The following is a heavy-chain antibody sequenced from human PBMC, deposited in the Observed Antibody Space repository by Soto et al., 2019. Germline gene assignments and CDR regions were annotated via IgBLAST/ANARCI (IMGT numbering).Heavy chain of an antibody. Sequence: QVQLQESGPGLVKPSQTLSLTCTVSGGSISSGGYYWSWIRQHPGKGLEWIGYIYYSGSTYYNPSLKSRVTLSVDTSKNQFSLKLSSVTAADTAVYYCARYYYDSSGSHPGIQHWGQGTLVTVSS. CDR1: GGSISSGGYY. CDR2: IYYSGST. J-gene: IGHJ1*01. D-gene: IGHD3-22*01. V-gene: IGHV4-31*03. CDR3: ARYYYDSSGSHPGIQH.